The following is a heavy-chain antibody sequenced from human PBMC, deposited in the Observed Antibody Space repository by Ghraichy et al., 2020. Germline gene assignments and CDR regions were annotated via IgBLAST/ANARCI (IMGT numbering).Heavy chain of an antibody. J-gene: IGHJ1*01. CDR1: GYTFTSYY. V-gene: IGHV1-46*01. Sequence: ASVKVSCKASGYTFTSYYMHWVRQAPGQGLEWMGIINPSGGSTRYAQKFQGRVTMTRDTSTSTVYMELSSLRSEDTAVYYCARDNYYDSSGYYSLEYFQHWGQGTLVTVSS. D-gene: IGHD3-22*01. CDR2: INPSGGST. CDR3: ARDNYYDSSGYYSLEYFQH.